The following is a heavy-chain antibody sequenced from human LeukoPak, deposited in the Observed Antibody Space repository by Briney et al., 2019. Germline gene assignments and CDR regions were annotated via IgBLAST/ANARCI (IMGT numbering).Heavy chain of an antibody. CDR1: GFTFSSYA. V-gene: IGHV3-23*01. D-gene: IGHD3-22*01. J-gene: IGHJ4*02. CDR3: AKENGYYYDSSVLLGY. Sequence: PGGSLRLSCAASGFTFSSYAMSWVRQAPGKGLEWVSAISGSGGSTYYADSEKGRFTISRDNSKNTLYLQMNSLRAEDTAVYYCAKENGYYYDSSVLLGYWGQGTLVTVSS. CDR2: ISGSGGST.